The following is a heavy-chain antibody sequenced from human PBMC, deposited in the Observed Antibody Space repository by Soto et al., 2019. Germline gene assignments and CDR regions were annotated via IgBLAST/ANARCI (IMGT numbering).Heavy chain of an antibody. CDR3: ARGKLWFGETLYYYYGMDV. J-gene: IGHJ6*02. D-gene: IGHD3-10*01. V-gene: IGHV1-69*01. CDR2: IIPIFGTA. CDR1: GGTFSSYA. Sequence: QVQLVQSGAEVKKPGSSVKVSCKASGGTFSSYAISWVRQAPGQGLEWMGGIIPIFGTANYAQKFQGRVTIPADESTSPAYMELSSLRSEDTAVYYCARGKLWFGETLYYYYGMDVWGQGTTVTVSS.